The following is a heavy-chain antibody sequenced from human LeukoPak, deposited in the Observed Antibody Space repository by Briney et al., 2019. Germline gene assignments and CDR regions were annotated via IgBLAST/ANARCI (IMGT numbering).Heavy chain of an antibody. CDR3: ARDTCDGGSCYVYYFDY. CDR2: ISYDGSNK. Sequence: GGSLRLSCAASGFTFSSYAMQWVRQAPGKGREGVAVISYDGSNKYYADSVKGRFTIYRDNSQNTLYLQMNSLRAEDTAVYYCARDTCDGGSCYVYYFDYWGQGTLVTVSS. D-gene: IGHD2-15*01. CDR1: GFTFSSYA. V-gene: IGHV3-30*04. J-gene: IGHJ4*02.